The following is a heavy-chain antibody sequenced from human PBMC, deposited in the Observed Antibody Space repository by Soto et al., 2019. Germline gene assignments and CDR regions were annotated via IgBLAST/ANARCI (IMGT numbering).Heavy chain of an antibody. Sequence: SETLSLTCTVSGGSISSNYWSWIRQPPGKGLEWIGYIYYSGSTNYNPSLKSRVTISVDTSKNQFSLKLSSVTAADTAVYYCARHGYDILTGYYDSNLQLDYWGQGTLVTVSS. J-gene: IGHJ4*02. CDR1: GGSISSNY. CDR3: ARHGYDILTGYYDSNLQLDY. V-gene: IGHV4-59*08. CDR2: IYYSGST. D-gene: IGHD3-9*01.